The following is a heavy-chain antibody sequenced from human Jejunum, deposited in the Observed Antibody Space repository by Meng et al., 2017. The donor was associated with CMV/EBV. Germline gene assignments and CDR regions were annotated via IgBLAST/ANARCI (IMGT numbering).Heavy chain of an antibody. CDR2: INPDGSLT. Sequence: LSDIVSRFDFGSFGVHWVRQVPGKGLMWVSRINPDGSLTDYADSVKGRFTISRDNAKNTLYLQMNSLRAEDTALYYCTMDTFGARDFWGQGSLVTVSS. J-gene: IGHJ4*02. CDR1: RFDFGSFG. D-gene: IGHD5-18*01. V-gene: IGHV3-74*01. CDR3: TMDTFGARDF.